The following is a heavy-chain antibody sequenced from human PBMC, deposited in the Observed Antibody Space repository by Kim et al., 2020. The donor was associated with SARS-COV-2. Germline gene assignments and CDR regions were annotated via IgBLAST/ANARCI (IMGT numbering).Heavy chain of an antibody. V-gene: IGHV3-15*01. D-gene: IGHD3-10*01. CDR2: IKSKTDGETI. Sequence: GGSLRLSCVVSGFSFTNAWMNWVRQAPGKGLEWVGRIKSKTDGETIHYAAPVQGRFTISRDDSKNTVYLQMNTLKTEDTGVYYCWDHNGAWSWDHWGQGTLVTVSS. J-gene: IGHJ4*02. CDR1: GFSFTNAW. CDR3: WDHNGAWSWDH.